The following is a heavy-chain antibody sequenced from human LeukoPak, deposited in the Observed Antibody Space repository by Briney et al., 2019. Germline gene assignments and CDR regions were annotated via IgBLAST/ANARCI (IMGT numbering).Heavy chain of an antibody. J-gene: IGHJ1*01. CDR3: ARVPPCVGEATSEYFQD. Sequence: PGGSLRLSCAASGFTFSTYWMHWVRQAPGKGLLWVSRINTDGSITNYADSVKGRFTISRDNAKNTLYLQMNSLRSEDTAVYYCARVPPCVGEATSEYFQDWGQGTLVTVSS. CDR1: GFTFSTYW. CDR2: INTDGSIT. D-gene: IGHD1-26*01. V-gene: IGHV3-74*01.